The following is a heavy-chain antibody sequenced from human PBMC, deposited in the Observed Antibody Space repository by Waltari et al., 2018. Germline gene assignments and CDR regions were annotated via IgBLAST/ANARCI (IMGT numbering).Heavy chain of an antibody. D-gene: IGHD6-13*01. J-gene: IGHJ4*02. CDR2: IYTSGST. CDR1: GGSISSYY. Sequence: QVQLQESGPGLVKPSETLSLTCTVSGGSISSYYWSWIRQPAGKGLEWIGRIYTSGSTNYNPSLKSRVTMSVDTSKNQFSLKLSSVTAADTAVYYCARDSSSWAEGYFDYWGQGTLVTVSS. CDR3: ARDSSSWAEGYFDY. V-gene: IGHV4-4*07.